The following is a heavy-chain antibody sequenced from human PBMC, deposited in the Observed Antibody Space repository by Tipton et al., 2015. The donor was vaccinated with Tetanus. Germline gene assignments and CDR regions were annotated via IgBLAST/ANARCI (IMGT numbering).Heavy chain of an antibody. CDR2: IYYTGNT. V-gene: IGHV4-31*03. J-gene: IGHJ4*02. CDR1: GGSLRSGGYY. D-gene: IGHD1-26*01. CDR3: ARRVVGATLDY. Sequence: TLSLTCTVSGGSLRSGGYYWSWIRQHPGQGLEWIGHIYYTGNTYYNPSLKSRVTLSIDMSKNQFSLRLSSVTAADTAVYFCARRVVGATLDYWGQGSLVTVSS.